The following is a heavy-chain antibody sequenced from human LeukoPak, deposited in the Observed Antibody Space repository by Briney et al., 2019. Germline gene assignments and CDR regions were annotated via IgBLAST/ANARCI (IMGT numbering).Heavy chain of an antibody. Sequence: TGGSLRLSCAASGFTFSNYGMSWVRQAPGKGLEWVSSISAAGGSTFHAESVKGRFAISRDNSKKKLDLQMNSLRAEDTAMYYCAKVGSGMAVDERFDSWGQGILVTVSS. CDR1: GFTFSNYG. CDR3: AKVGSGMAVDERFDS. CDR2: ISAAGGST. V-gene: IGHV3-23*01. D-gene: IGHD6-19*01. J-gene: IGHJ4*02.